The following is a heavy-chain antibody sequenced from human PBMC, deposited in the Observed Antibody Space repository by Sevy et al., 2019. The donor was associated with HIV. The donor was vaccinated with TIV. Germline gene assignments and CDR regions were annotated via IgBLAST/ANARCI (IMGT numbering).Heavy chain of an antibody. CDR1: GFTFGDYA. J-gene: IGHJ4*02. V-gene: IGHV3-49*03. CDR2: ITSKAYGGTT. CDR3: TRKNYGGNSDFDY. Sequence: GGSLRLSCTASGFTFGDYAMSWFRQAPGKGLEWVGFITSKAYGGTTEYAASVKGRFTISRDDSKSIAYLQMNSLKTEDTAVYYCTRKNYGGNSDFDYWGQGTLVTVSS. D-gene: IGHD4-17*01.